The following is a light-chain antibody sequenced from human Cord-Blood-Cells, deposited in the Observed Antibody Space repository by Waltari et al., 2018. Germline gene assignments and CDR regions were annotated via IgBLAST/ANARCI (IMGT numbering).Light chain of an antibody. CDR1: SRDVGGYNY. CDR2: DVS. Sequence: QSALTQPRSVSGSPGQSVTISCTGPSRDVGGYNYVSWYQQHPGKAPKLMIYDVSKQPSGVPDRFSGSKSGNTASLTISGLQAEDEADYYCCSYAGSYTLVFGGGTKLTVL. V-gene: IGLV2-11*01. CDR3: CSYAGSYTLV. J-gene: IGLJ3*02.